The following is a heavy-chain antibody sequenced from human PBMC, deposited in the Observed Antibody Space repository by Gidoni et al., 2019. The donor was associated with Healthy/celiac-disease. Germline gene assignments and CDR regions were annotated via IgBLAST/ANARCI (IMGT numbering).Heavy chain of an antibody. J-gene: IGHJ4*02. Sequence: ETLSLTCTVSGGSISSYYWSWIRQPPGKGLEWIGYIYYSGSTNYNPSLKSRVTISVDTSKNQFSLKLSSVTAADTAVYYCARAYCGGDCYSPFDYWGQGTLVTVSS. CDR1: GGSISSYY. CDR3: ARAYCGGDCYSPFDY. V-gene: IGHV4-59*01. D-gene: IGHD2-21*02. CDR2: IYYSGST.